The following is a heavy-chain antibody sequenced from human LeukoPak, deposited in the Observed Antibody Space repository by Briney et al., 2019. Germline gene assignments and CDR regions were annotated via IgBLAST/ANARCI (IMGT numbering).Heavy chain of an antibody. Sequence: VASVKVSCKASGGTFSSYAISWVRQAPGQGLEWVGGIIPIFGTANYAKKFQGRVTITADESTSTAYMELSSLRSEDTAVHYCARGPLGAAAAGTKAFDIWGQGTMVTVSS. D-gene: IGHD6-13*01. CDR2: IIPIFGTA. J-gene: IGHJ3*02. CDR1: GGTFSSYA. CDR3: ARGPLGAAAAGTKAFDI. V-gene: IGHV1-69*13.